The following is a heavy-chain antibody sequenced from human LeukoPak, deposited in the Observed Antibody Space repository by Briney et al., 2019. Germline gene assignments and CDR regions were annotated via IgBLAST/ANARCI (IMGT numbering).Heavy chain of an antibody. D-gene: IGHD3-22*01. CDR3: AKDEGYYYDSSGYPAAN. CDR2: MSSDGGDI. V-gene: IGHV3-30*18. CDR1: GFTFSRYG. J-gene: IGHJ4*02. Sequence: GGSLRLSCAASGFTFSRYGMHWVRQAPGKGLEWLAVMSSDGGDIYYADSVKGRFTISRDNSKNTLYLQMNSLRAEDTAVYYCAKDEGYYYDSSGYPAANWGQGTLVTVSS.